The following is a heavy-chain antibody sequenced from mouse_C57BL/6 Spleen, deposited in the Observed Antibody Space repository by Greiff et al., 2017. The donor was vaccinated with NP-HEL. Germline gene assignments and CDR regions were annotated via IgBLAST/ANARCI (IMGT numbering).Heavy chain of an antibody. V-gene: IGHV1-52*01. J-gene: IGHJ4*01. CDR1: GYTFTSYW. Sequence: QVQLQQPGAELVRPGSSVKLSCKASGYTFTSYWMHWVKQRPIQGLEWIGNIDPSDSETHYNQKFKDKATLTVDKSSSTAYMQLSSLTSEDSAVYYCARTPTVVAPYAMDYWGQGTSVTVSS. D-gene: IGHD1-1*01. CDR3: ARTPTVVAPYAMDY. CDR2: IDPSDSET.